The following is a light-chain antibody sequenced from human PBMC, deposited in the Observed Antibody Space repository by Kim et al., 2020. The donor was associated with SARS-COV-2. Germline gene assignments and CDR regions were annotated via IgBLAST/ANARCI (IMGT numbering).Light chain of an antibody. CDR3: CSYAGSYTWV. CDR1: SSDVGGYNY. V-gene: IGLV2-11*01. CDR2: DVS. Sequence: GQPVTISCTGTSSDVGGYNYVSWYQQHPGKAPKLMIYDVSKRPSGVPDRFSGSKSGNTASLTISGLQAEDEADYYCCSYAGSYTWVFGGGTKLTVL. J-gene: IGLJ3*02.